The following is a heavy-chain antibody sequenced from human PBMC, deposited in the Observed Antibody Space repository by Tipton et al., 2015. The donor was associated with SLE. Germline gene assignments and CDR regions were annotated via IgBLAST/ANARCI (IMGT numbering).Heavy chain of an antibody. D-gene: IGHD2-2*01. J-gene: IGHJ4*02. Sequence: QLVQSGPEVKKPGASVKVSCKASGYSFTGYYVHWVRQAPGQGLEWMGQINPNSGDTSYALSFQGRVTMTSDTSLSTAYMELSGLTSDDTAVYYCARSSLFWGQGTLVTVSS. CDR2: INPNSGDT. CDR1: GYSFTGYY. V-gene: IGHV1-2*06. CDR3: ARSSLF.